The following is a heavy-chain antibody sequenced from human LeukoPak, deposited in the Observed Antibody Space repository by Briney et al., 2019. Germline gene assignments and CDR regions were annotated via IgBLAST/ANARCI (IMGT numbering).Heavy chain of an antibody. J-gene: IGHJ4*02. CDR2: IYTSGST. V-gene: IGHV4-4*09. CDR1: GGSISSYY. D-gene: IGHD1-26*01. CDR3: ARHRRGSYFNAFDI. Sequence: SVTLSLTCTVSGGSISSYYWSWIRQPPGKGLEWIGYIYTSGSTNYNPSLKSRVTISVDTSKNQFSLKLSSVTAADTAVYYCARHRRGSYFNAFDIWGQGTLVTVSS.